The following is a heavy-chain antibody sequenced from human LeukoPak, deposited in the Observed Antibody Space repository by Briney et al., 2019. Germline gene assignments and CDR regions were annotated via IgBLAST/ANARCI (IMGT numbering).Heavy chain of an antibody. CDR2: TYYRSKWYS. CDR3: ARDVGWGPYYYYYYGMDV. J-gene: IGHJ6*02. D-gene: IGHD6-19*01. Sequence: SQTLSLTCAISGDSVSSDRAGWNWIRQSPSRGLEWLGRTYYRSKWYSDYAVSVKSRITINPDTSKNQFSLQLNSVTPEDTAVYYCARDVGWGPYYYYYYGMDVWGQGTTVTVSS. CDR1: GDSVSSDRAG. V-gene: IGHV6-1*01.